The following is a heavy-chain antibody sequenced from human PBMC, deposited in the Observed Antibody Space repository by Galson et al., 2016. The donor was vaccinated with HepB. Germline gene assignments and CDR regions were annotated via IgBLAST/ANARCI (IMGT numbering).Heavy chain of an antibody. J-gene: IGHJ4*02. D-gene: IGHD3-10*01. CDR3: ARYYYGSGIHSHFDY. CDR1: GGSLSSGGYS. V-gene: IGHV4-30-2*01. CDR2: IYHTGST. Sequence: TLSLTCAVSGGSLSSGGYSWSWVRQPPGKGLEWIGYIYHTGSTYYSPPLMSRVTISVDRSKNLFSLRLTSVTAADTAVYYCARYYYGSGIHSHFDYWGQGTLVTVSS.